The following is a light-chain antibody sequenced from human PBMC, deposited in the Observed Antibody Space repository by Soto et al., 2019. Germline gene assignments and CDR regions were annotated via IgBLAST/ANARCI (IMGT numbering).Light chain of an antibody. CDR3: QVWDSGSDYV. Sequence: SYELTQPPSVSVAPGQTARMTCGGNNIGGKSVHWYQQRPGQAPALVVYDDTDRPSGIPERFSGSNSGNTATLTISRVEAGYDADYYCQVWDSGSDYVFGTGTTLTVL. V-gene: IGLV3-21*02. CDR2: DDT. J-gene: IGLJ1*01. CDR1: NIGGKS.